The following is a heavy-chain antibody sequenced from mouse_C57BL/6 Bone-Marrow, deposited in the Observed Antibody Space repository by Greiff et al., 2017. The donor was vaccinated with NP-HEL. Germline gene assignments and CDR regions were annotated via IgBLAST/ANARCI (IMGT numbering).Heavy chain of an antibody. CDR3: AREVIYYDYDKDFSFAY. CDR1: GYTFTSYW. Sequence: QVQLQQSGAELAKPGASVKLSCKASGYTFTSYWMHWVKQRPGQGLEWIGYINPSSGYTKYNQKFKDKATLTADKSSSTAYMKLSSLTYEDSAVYYCAREVIYYDYDKDFSFAYWGQGTLVTVSA. D-gene: IGHD2-4*01. CDR2: INPSSGYT. V-gene: IGHV1-7*01. J-gene: IGHJ3*01.